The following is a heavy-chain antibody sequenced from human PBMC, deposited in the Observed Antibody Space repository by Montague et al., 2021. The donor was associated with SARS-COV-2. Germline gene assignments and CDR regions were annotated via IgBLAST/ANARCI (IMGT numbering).Heavy chain of an antibody. J-gene: IGHJ4*02. D-gene: IGHD3-10*01. CDR2: VSDTGGGT. CDR1: EFTFKNYA. V-gene: IGHV3-23*01. CDR3: AEDDGSGNYYNGLYEN. Sequence: SLRLSCAASEFTFKNYAMGWVRQAPGKGLEWVSAVSDTGGGTYYADSVKGRFTISRDNGRNSVHLQMNSLRAEDTALYYCAEDDGSGNYYNGLYENWGQGTRVTVSS.